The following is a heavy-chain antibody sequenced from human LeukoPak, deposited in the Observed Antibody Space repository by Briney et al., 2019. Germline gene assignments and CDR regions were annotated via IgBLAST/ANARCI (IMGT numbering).Heavy chain of an antibody. D-gene: IGHD6-13*01. CDR3: ARGPYSSNPFDY. V-gene: IGHV1-18*04. Sequence: ASVKVSCKASGYTFTGYYMHWVRQAPGQGLEWMGWISAYNGNTNYAQKLQGRVTMTTDTSTSTAYMELRSLRSDDTAVYYCARGPYSSNPFDYWGQGTLVTVSS. CDR2: ISAYNGNT. CDR1: GYTFTGYY. J-gene: IGHJ4*02.